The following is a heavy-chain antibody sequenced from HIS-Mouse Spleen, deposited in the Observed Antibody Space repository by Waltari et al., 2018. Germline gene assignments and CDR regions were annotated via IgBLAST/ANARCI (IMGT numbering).Heavy chain of an antibody. V-gene: IGHV4-4*07. CDR3: ARDFHDFWSGYYGGDKKHDAFDI. CDR2: IYTRGST. D-gene: IGHD3-3*01. J-gene: IGHJ3*02. Sequence: QVQLQESGPGLVKPSETLSLTCAVSGGSISSYYWSWIRQPAGKGLEWIGRIYTRGSTNCNPALKSRVTLSVDTSKNQFSLKLSSVTAADTAVYYCARDFHDFWSGYYGGDKKHDAFDIWGQGTMVTVSS. CDR1: GGSISSYY.